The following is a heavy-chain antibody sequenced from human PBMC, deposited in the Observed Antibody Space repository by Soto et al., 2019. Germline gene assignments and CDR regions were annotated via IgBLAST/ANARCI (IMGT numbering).Heavy chain of an antibody. Sequence: QVQLVQSGAEVKTPGSSLKVSCKVSGSRFSNYVISWVRQAPGHGLEWLGRIIPIFNSTKYEQNFQGRVTITVNKSTSTASLELSSLRSDDTAVYYCAREGRGKKAGYNGLVSLGYWGPGTLLTVSS. D-gene: IGHD2-2*02. J-gene: IGHJ4*02. CDR2: IIPIFNST. V-gene: IGHV1-69*06. CDR1: GSRFSNYV. CDR3: AREGRGKKAGYNGLVSLGY.